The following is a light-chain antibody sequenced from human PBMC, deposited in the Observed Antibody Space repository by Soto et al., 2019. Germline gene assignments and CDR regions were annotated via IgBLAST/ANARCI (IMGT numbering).Light chain of an antibody. Sequence: QAALTQPASVCGSPGQSITISCTGTSSDVGAYNYVSWYQQHPGKAPKLMIFDVSNRPSGVSNRFSGSKSGNTASLTISGLQAEDEADYYCSSYTTATTRVFGGGTKLTIL. CDR1: SSDVGAYNY. J-gene: IGLJ3*02. CDR2: DVS. CDR3: SSYTTATTRV. V-gene: IGLV2-14*01.